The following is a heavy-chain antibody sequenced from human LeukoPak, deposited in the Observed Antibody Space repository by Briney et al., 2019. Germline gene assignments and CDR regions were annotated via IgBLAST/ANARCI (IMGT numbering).Heavy chain of an antibody. CDR1: GYNFNTYW. D-gene: IGHD6-13*01. CDR3: ARPAAVDSYYFDY. V-gene: IGHV5-51*01. CDR2: IYPGDSDT. J-gene: IGHJ4*02. Sequence: GESLKISCKGSGYNFNTYWIGWVRQMPGKGLEWMGIIYPGDSDTRYSPSFQGQVTISADKSISTAYLQWSSLKASDTAMYYCARPAAVDSYYFDYWGQGTLVTVSS.